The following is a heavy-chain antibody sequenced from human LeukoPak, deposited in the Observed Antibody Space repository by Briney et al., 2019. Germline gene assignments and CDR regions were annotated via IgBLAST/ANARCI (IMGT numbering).Heavy chain of an antibody. CDR2: IIPIFGTA. D-gene: IGHD6-6*01. Sequence: SEKVSCKASGGTFSSYAISWVRQAPGQGLEWMGGIIPIFGTANYAQKFQGRVTITADESTSTAYMELSSLRSEDTAVYYCASPSTSSIAARRPFDYWGQGTLVTVSS. CDR1: GGTFSSYA. J-gene: IGHJ4*02. CDR3: ASPSTSSIAARRPFDY. V-gene: IGHV1-69*13.